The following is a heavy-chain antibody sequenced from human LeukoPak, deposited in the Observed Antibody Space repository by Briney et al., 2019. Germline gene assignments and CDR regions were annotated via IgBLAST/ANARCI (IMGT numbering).Heavy chain of an antibody. CDR2: MHYSGST. CDR1: GGSITKNGYY. V-gene: IGHV4-39*07. CDR3: CGSGWFAGPFGY. J-gene: IGHJ4*02. D-gene: IGHD6-19*01. Sequence: SEPLSLTCSVSGGSITKNGYYWGWIRQSPKTGLEWIGSMHYSGSTYYNPSLNSRVTISVDTSKNQFSLKLTSVTAADTAVYYCCGSGWFAGPFGYWGQGALVTVSS.